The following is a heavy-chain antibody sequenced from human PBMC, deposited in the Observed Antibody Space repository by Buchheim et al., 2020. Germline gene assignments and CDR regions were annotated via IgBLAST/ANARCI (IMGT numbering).Heavy chain of an antibody. V-gene: IGHV4-34*01. CDR1: GGSFSGYY. CDR3: ARCFILGATNYFDY. D-gene: IGHD1-26*01. CDR2: INHSGST. J-gene: IGHJ4*02. Sequence: QVQLQQWGAGLLKPSETLSLTCAVYGGSFSGYYWSWIRQPPGKGLEWIGEINHSGSTNYNPSLKSRLTISVDTSKNQFSLKLSSVTAADTAVYYCARCFILGATNYFDYWGQGTL.